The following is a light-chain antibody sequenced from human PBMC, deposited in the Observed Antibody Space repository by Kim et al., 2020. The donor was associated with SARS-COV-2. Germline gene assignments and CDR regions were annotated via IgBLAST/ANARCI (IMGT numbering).Light chain of an antibody. J-gene: IGLJ3*02. CDR2: GKN. CDR1: SLRSYY. V-gene: IGLV3-19*01. CDR3: NSRDSSGDHWV. Sequence: SSELTQDPAVSVALGQTVRITCQGASLRSYYATWYQQKPGQAPVLIIYGKNNRPSGIPDRFSGSGSGNTASLTITGTQAEDEADYYCNSRDSSGDHWVFG.